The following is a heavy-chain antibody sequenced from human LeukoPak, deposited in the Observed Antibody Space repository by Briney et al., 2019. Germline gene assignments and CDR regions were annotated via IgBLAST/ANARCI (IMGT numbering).Heavy chain of an antibody. V-gene: IGHV3-21*01. Sequence: GGSLRLSCAASGFTFSSYSMNWVRQAPGKGLEWVSSISSSSSYIYYADSVKGRFTISRDNAKNSLYLQMNSLRAEDTAVYYCAKDITPAVYYYYGMDVWGQGTTVTVSS. CDR1: GFTFSSYS. D-gene: IGHD6-13*01. J-gene: IGHJ6*02. CDR2: ISSSSSYI. CDR3: AKDITPAVYYYYGMDV.